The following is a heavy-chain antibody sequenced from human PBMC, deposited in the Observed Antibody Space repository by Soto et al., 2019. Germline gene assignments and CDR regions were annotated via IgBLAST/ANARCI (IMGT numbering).Heavy chain of an antibody. CDR2: INHRGST. J-gene: IGHJ5*02. Sequence: QEQLQQWGAGLLNPSETLSLTCAVYVGSFRGYYWSWFRQSPGKGLEWIGEINHRGSTKYNPSLKSRFTISVDTSKNQFSLKLSSVTAADTAMYYCARSGDYAWFDPWGQGTLVTVSS. V-gene: IGHV4-34*01. D-gene: IGHD2-21*02. CDR3: ARSGDYAWFDP. CDR1: VGSFRGYY.